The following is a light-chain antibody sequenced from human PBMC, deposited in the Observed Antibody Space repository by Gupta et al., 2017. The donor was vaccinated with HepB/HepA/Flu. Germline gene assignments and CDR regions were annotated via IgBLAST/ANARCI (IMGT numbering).Light chain of an antibody. V-gene: IGLV8-61*01. Sequence: QTVVTHEPSFSGSPGGTVTLTCGLTSRSVSTSYYPSCYQQTPGQAPRTLIYSTNTRSSGVPDRFSGSILGNKAALTITGAQADDESDYYCVLYMGSGILVFGGGTKLTVL. CDR1: SRSVSTSYY. CDR3: VLYMGSGILV. J-gene: IGLJ2*01. CDR2: STN.